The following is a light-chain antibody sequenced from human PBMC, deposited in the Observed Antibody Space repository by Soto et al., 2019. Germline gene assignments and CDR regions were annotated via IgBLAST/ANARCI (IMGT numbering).Light chain of an antibody. J-gene: IGLJ2*01. Sequence: QSALTQPASVSGSPGQSITISCTGTSSDVGSYDLVSWYQHHSGKAPKIIIYEVNKWPSGISDRFSGSKSGNTASLTISGLQAEDEADYFCCSFVRTNGLLFGGGTKVTVL. CDR1: SSDVGSYDL. CDR3: CSFVRTNGLL. V-gene: IGLV2-23*02. CDR2: EVN.